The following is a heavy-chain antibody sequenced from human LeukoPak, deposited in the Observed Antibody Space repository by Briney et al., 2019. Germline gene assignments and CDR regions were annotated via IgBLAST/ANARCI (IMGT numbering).Heavy chain of an antibody. D-gene: IGHD5-18*01. V-gene: IGHV4-34*01. CDR2: INHSGST. CDR3: ASMAMGTFDY. CDR1: GGSFSGYY. Sequence: PSETLSLTCAVYGGSFSGYYWSWIRQPPGKGLEWIGEINHSGSTNYNPSLKSQVTISVDTSKNQFSLKLSSVTAADTAVYYCASMAMGTFDYWGQGTLVTVSS. J-gene: IGHJ4*02.